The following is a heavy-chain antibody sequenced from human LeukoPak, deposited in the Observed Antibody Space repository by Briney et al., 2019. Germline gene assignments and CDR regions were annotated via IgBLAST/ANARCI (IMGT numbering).Heavy chain of an antibody. V-gene: IGHV4-59*12. D-gene: IGHD3-10*01. CDR2: IYYSGST. CDR3: ARDNYYGSGGYYYGMDV. CDR1: GGSISSYY. Sequence: SETLSLTCTVSGGSISSYYWSWIRQPPGKGLEWIGYIYYSGSTNYNPSLKSRVTISVDKSKNQFSLKLSSVTAADTAVYYCARDNYYGSGGYYYGMDVWGKGTTVTVSS. J-gene: IGHJ6*04.